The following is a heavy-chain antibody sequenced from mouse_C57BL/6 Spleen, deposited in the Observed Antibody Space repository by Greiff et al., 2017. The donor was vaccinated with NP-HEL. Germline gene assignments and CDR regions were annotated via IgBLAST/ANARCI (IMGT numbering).Heavy chain of an antibody. CDR1: GYTFTSYW. CDR3: ARSGYDYDALAY. D-gene: IGHD2-4*01. J-gene: IGHJ3*01. V-gene: IGHV1-52*01. CDR2: IDPSDSET. Sequence: QVQLQQPGAELVRPGSSVKLSCKASGYTFTSYWMHWVKQRPIQGLEWIGNIDPSDSETHYNQKFKDKATLTVDKSSSTAYMQLSSLTSEDSAVYYCARSGYDYDALAYWGQGTLVTVSA.